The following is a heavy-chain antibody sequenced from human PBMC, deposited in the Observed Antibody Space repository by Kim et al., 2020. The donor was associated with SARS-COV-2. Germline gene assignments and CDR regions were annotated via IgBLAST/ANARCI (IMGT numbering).Heavy chain of an antibody. J-gene: IGHJ6*02. V-gene: IGHV3-9*01. Sequence: ADSVKGRFTISSDNAKNSLYLQMNSLRAEDTALYYCAKGRAPYYYYGRDVWGQGTTVTVSS. CDR3: AKGRAPYYYYGRDV.